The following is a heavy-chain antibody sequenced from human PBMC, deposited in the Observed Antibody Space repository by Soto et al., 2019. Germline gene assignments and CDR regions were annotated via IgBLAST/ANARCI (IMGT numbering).Heavy chain of an antibody. J-gene: IGHJ6*03. Sequence: GGSLRLSCAASGFTFSSYSMNWVRQAPGKGLEWVSSISSSSSYIYYADSVKGRFTISRDNAKNSLYLQMNSLRAEDTAVYYCARVFQVVISHYMDVWGKGTTVTVSS. CDR2: ISSSSSYI. CDR1: GFTFSSYS. CDR3: ARVFQVVISHYMDV. V-gene: IGHV3-21*01. D-gene: IGHD3-22*01.